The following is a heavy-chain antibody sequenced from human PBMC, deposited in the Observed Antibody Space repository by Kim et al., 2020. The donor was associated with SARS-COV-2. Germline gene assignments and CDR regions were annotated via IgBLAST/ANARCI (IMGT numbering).Heavy chain of an antibody. Sequence: NKYYADSVKARFTISRDNSRNTMYLQMNSLRTEDTAVYYCAAERDSGGFDYWGQGTLVTVSS. V-gene: IGHV3-30*01. D-gene: IGHD4-17*01. CDR2: NK. J-gene: IGHJ4*02. CDR3: AAERDSGGFDY.